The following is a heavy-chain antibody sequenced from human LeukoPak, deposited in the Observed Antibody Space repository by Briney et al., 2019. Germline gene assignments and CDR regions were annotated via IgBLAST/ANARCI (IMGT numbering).Heavy chain of an antibody. CDR2: ISYDGSNK. V-gene: IGHV3-30-3*01. CDR1: GFTFSSYA. Sequence: GGSLRLSCAASGFTFSSYAMHWVRQAPGKGLEWVAVISYDGSNKYCADSVKGRFTISRDNSKNTLYLQMNSLRAEDTAVYYCASNIVVVQGAFDIWGQGTMVTVSS. CDR3: ASNIVVVQGAFDI. D-gene: IGHD2-2*01. J-gene: IGHJ3*02.